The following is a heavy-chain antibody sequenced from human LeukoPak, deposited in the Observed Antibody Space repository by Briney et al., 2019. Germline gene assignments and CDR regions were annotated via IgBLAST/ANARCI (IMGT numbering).Heavy chain of an antibody. CDR1: GFTFSAYG. CDR3: AKDNYGGIFAS. Sequence: GGSLRLSCAAPGFTFSAYGMSWVRQAPGKGLEWVSHISDTVRDTWYANSVKGRFIISRDNSRDTVYLQMSSLRPEDTALYFCAKDNYGGIFASWGQGTLVTVSS. J-gene: IGHJ4*02. V-gene: IGHV3-23*01. D-gene: IGHD4-17*01. CDR2: ISDTVRDT.